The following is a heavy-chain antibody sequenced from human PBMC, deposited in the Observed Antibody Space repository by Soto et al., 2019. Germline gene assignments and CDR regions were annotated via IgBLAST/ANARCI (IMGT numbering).Heavy chain of an antibody. J-gene: IGHJ4*02. D-gene: IGHD5-12*01. Sequence: EVQLLESGGGLVQPGGSLRLSCAASGFTISSYAMSWVRQAPGKGLEWVSAISGSGGSTYYADSVKGRFTISRDNSKNTLYLQMNSLRAEDTAVYYCAKDRFQRGVDIVATILDYWGQGTLVTVSS. V-gene: IGHV3-23*01. CDR2: ISGSGGST. CDR3: AKDRFQRGVDIVATILDY. CDR1: GFTISSYA.